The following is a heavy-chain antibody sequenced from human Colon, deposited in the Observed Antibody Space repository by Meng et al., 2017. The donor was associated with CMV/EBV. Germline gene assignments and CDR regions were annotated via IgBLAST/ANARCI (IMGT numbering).Heavy chain of an antibody. D-gene: IGHD5-24*01. CDR1: GGSTNSFY. CDR2: FSSSGST. Sequence: GSLRLSCSVSGGSTNSFYWTWIRQPPGKGLEWIGHFSSSGSTDYNPSLKSRVIISGDTATNQFSLTLSSVTSADTAVYYCARGKSGYNQAWGQGTLVTVSS. J-gene: IGHJ5*02. CDR3: ARGKSGYNQA. V-gene: IGHV4-59*01.